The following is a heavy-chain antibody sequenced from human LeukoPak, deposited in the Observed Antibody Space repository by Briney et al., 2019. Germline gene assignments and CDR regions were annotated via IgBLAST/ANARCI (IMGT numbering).Heavy chain of an antibody. CDR1: GGTFSSYA. CDR3: ARVLGSSSSSYFDY. CDR2: IIPIFGTA. V-gene: IGHV1-69*13. D-gene: IGHD6-6*01. Sequence: ASVKVSCKASGGTFSSYAISWVRQAPGQGLEWMGGIIPIFGTANYAQKFQGRVTITADESTSTAYMELSSLRSEDTAVYCCARVLGSSSSSYFDYWGQGTLVTVSS. J-gene: IGHJ4*02.